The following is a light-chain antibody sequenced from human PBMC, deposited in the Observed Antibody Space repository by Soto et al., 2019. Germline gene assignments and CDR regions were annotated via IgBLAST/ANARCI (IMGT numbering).Light chain of an antibody. CDR1: SSDIGGFNF. J-gene: IGLJ1*01. CDR3: SSYTTTNTYV. CDR2: DVS. V-gene: IGLV2-14*01. Sequence: QSALTQPASVSGSPGQSITISCTGTSSDIGGFNFVSWYQQHPGKAPKLIIYDVSVRPSGVSNRFSGSNSGNTASLTISGLQAEDEADYYCSSYTTTNTYVFGTGTKLTVL.